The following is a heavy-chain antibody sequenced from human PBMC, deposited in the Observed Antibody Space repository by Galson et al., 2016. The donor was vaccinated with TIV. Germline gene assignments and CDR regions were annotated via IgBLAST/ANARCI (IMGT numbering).Heavy chain of an antibody. CDR1: GGSISTTNW. V-gene: IGHV4/OR15-8*02. J-gene: IGHJ6*02. Sequence: ETLSLTCVVSGGSISTTNWWTWVRQPPGKGLEWIGEIHHRGNTNYKPSPESRVTFSIDKSKNQFSLDLNSVTAADTAVYYCAKFMFTYGPSAYYSALEVWGQGTTVIVSS. D-gene: IGHD3-10*01. CDR3: AKFMFTYGPSAYYSALEV. CDR2: IHHRGNT.